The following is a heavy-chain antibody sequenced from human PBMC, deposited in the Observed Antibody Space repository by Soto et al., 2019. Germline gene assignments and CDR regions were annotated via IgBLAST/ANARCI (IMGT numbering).Heavy chain of an antibody. D-gene: IGHD4-4*01. CDR3: AKDLGVTVSGGMDV. V-gene: IGHV3-23*01. Sequence: EVQLLESGGGLVQPGGSLRLSCAASGFTSSSYAMSWVRQAPGKGLEWVSAISGSGGSTYYADSVKGLFTISRDNSKNTLYLQMNSLRAEDTAVYYCAKDLGVTVSGGMDVWGQGTTVTVSS. CDR2: ISGSGGST. J-gene: IGHJ6*02. CDR1: GFTSSSYA.